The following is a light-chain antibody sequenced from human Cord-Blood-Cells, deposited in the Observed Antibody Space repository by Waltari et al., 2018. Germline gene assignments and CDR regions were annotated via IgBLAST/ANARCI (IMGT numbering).Light chain of an antibody. CDR1: SSDVGGYNY. J-gene: IGLJ3*02. CDR3: CSYAGSYTFV. V-gene: IGLV2-11*01. Sequence: QSALTQPRSVSGSPGQSVTISCTGTSSDVGGYNYVSWYQQHPGKAPKLMIYDVSKRPSGVPGRFSGSKSGNTASLTISGRQAEDEADHYCCSYAGSYTFVFGGGTKLTVL. CDR2: DVS.